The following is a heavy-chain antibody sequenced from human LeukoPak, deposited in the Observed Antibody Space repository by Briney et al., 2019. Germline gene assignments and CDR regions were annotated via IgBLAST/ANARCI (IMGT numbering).Heavy chain of an antibody. D-gene: IGHD6-19*01. CDR3: ASSQSSVAGIVGG. Sequence: PGGSLRLSCAASGFTFSDYYMTWIRQAPGKGLEWVSYISGSGSSKYYADSVKGRFTISRGNAKNSLYLQMNSLRVEDTAVYYCASSQSSVAGIVGGWGQGTLVTVSS. CDR2: ISGSGSSK. V-gene: IGHV3-11*04. J-gene: IGHJ4*02. CDR1: GFTFSDYY.